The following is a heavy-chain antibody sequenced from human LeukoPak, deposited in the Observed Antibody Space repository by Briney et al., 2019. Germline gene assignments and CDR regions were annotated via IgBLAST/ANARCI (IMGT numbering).Heavy chain of an antibody. CDR2: INPSGGST. D-gene: IGHD3-9*01. Sequence: ASVKVSCKASGYTFTSYYMHWVRQAPGQGLEWMGIINPSGGSTSYAQKFQGRVTMTRDTSTSTVYMELSSLRSEDTAVYYCARASVDDILTGYYNREGLGVYYYYYYGMDVWGQGTTVTVSS. CDR3: ARASVDDILTGYYNREGLGVYYYYYYGMDV. J-gene: IGHJ6*02. V-gene: IGHV1-46*01. CDR1: GYTFTSYY.